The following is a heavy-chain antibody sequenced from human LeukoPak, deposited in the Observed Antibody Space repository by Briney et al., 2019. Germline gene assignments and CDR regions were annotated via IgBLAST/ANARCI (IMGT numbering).Heavy chain of an antibody. CDR2: IDPNSGGT. Sequence: ASVKVSCKASGYTFTGYYMHWVRQAPGQGLEWMGWIDPNSGGTNYAQKFQGWVTMTRDTSISTAYMELSRLRSDDTAVYYCARLAVAGYYFDYWGQGTLVTVSS. CDR3: ARLAVAGYYFDY. D-gene: IGHD6-19*01. CDR1: GYTFTGYY. J-gene: IGHJ4*02. V-gene: IGHV1-2*04.